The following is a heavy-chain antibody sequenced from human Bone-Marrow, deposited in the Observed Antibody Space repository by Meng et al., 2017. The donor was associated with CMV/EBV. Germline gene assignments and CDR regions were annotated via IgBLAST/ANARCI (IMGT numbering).Heavy chain of an antibody. CDR2: IYPGDSDT. CDR1: GYSFTSYW. V-gene: IGHV5-51*01. J-gene: IGHJ5*02. Sequence: GESLKISCKGSGYSFTSYWIGWVRQMPGKGLEWMGIIYPGDSDTRYSPSFQGQVTISADKSISTAYLPWSSLKASDTAMYYCARQYYGSGSYYNNWFDPWGQGTLVTVSS. CDR3: ARQYYGSGSYYNNWFDP. D-gene: IGHD3-10*01.